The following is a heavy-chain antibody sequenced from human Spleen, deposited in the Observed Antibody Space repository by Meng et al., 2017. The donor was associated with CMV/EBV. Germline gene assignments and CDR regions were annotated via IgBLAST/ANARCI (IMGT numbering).Heavy chain of an antibody. CDR2: INHSGST. J-gene: IGHJ4*02. V-gene: IGHV4-34*01. Sequence: SFSGYYWSWIRQPPGKGLEWIGEINHSGSTNYNPSLKSRVTISVDTSKNQFSLKLSSVTAADTAVYYCARGLLDDFWSGYTIDYFDYWGQGTLVTVSS. CDR3: ARGLLDDFWSGYTIDYFDY. CDR1: SFSGYY. D-gene: IGHD3-3*01.